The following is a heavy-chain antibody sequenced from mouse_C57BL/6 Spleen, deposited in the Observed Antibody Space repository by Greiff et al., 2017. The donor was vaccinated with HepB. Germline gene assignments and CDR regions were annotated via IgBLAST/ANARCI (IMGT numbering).Heavy chain of an antibody. CDR1: GYTFTSYW. V-gene: IGHV1-64*01. J-gene: IGHJ3*01. D-gene: IGHD2-1*01. Sequence: QVHVKQPGAELVKPGASVKLSCKASGYTFTSYWMHWVKQRPGQGLEWIGMIHPNSGSTNYNEKFKSKATLTVDKSSSTAYMQLSSLTSEDSAVYYCARDGNAWFAYWGQGTLVTVSA. CDR2: IHPNSGST. CDR3: ARDGNAWFAY.